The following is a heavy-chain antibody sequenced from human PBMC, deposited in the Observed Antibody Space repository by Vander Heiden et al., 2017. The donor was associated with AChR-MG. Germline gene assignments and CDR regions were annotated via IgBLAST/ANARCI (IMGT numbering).Heavy chain of an antibody. CDR3: ARDEGYGSGSYRFHF. J-gene: IGHJ4*02. V-gene: IGHV4-61*01. D-gene: IGHD3-10*01. CDR2: FYSSGNN. CDR1: GGSLTSSTYF. Sequence: QVRLQESGPGLVKPSETLSLTCPVSGGSLTSSTYFWTWIRQPPGKGLEWIGCFYSSGNNKYNPSLKSRATISVDTSKNQFSLRLTSVSAADTAVYYCARDEGYGSGSYRFHFWGQGTLVTVSS.